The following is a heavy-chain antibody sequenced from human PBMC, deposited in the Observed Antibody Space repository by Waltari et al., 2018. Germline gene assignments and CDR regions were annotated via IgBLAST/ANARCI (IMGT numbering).Heavy chain of an antibody. CDR1: GGSFSGYY. D-gene: IGHD3-16*01. J-gene: IGHJ6*02. CDR3: ARGYMITFGRAFYGMDV. Sequence: QVQLQQWGAGLLKPSETLSLTCAVYGGSFSGYYWSWIRQPPGKGLEWIGEINHSGSTNYNPPLKSRVTISVDTSKNQFSLKLSSVTAADTAVYYCARGYMITFGRAFYGMDVWGQGTTVTVSS. CDR2: INHSGST. V-gene: IGHV4-34*01.